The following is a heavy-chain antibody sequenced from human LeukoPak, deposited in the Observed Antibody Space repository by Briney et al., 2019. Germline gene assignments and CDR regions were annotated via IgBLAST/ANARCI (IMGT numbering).Heavy chain of an antibody. V-gene: IGHV4-4*07. CDR3: ASGYYQYNWFDP. Sequence: SETLSLTCTVSGGSISSYYWSWIRQPAGKGLEWIGRIYTSGSTNYNPSLKSRVTMSVDTSKNQFSLKLSSVTAADTAVYYCASGYYQYNWFDPWGQGTLVTVSS. D-gene: IGHD3-3*01. CDR1: GGSISSYY. CDR2: IYTSGST. J-gene: IGHJ5*02.